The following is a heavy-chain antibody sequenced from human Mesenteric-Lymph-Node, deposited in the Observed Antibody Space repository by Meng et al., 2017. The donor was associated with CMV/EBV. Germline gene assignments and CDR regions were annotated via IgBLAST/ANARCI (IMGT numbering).Heavy chain of an antibody. CDR2: INPNSGGT. D-gene: IGHD4-11*01. J-gene: IGHJ6*02. CDR3: ARVAHSSYGFYYYGMDV. Sequence: ASVKVSCKASGYTFTGYYMHWVRQAPGQGLEWMGWINPNSGGTNYAQKFPGRVTMTRDTSITTAYMELSSLGSDDTAVYYCARVAHSSYGFYYYGMDVWGQGTTVTVSS. V-gene: IGHV1-2*02. CDR1: GYTFTGYY.